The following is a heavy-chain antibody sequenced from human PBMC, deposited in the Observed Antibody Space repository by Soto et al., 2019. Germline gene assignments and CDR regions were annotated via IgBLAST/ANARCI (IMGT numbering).Heavy chain of an antibody. D-gene: IGHD6-19*01. CDR2: TYYRSKWYN. V-gene: IGHV6-1*01. CDR3: ARAPPYSSGWPFDY. CDR1: GDSVSSNSAA. J-gene: IGHJ4*02. Sequence: PSQTLSLTCAISGDSVSSNSAAWNWIRQSPSRGLEWLGRTYYRSKWYNDYAVPVKSRITINPDTSKNQFSLQLNSVTPEDTAVYYCARAPPYSSGWPFDYWGQGTLVTVSS.